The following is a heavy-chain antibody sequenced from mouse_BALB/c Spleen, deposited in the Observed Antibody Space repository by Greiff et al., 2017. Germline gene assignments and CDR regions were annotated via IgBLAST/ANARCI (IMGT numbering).Heavy chain of an antibody. Sequence: VQLQQSGAELVKPGASVKLSCTASGFNIKDTYMHWVKQRPEQGLEWIGRIDPANGNTKYDPKFQGKATITADTSSNTAYMQLSSLPSDDTAVYYCAFNWDYWGQGTTLTVSS. V-gene: IGHV14-3*02. CDR2: IDPANGNT. CDR3: AFNWDY. CDR1: GFNIKDTY. D-gene: IGHD4-1*01. J-gene: IGHJ2*01.